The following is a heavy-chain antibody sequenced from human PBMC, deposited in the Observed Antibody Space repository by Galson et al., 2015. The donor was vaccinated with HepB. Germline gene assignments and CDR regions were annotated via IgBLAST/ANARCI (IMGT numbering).Heavy chain of an antibody. D-gene: IGHD3-10*01. CDR3: ARAAGWFDP. CDR2: ITGNGDSK. J-gene: IGHJ5*02. V-gene: IGHV3-11*01. CDR1: GFTFSDYS. Sequence: SLRLSCAASGFTFSDYSMTWIRQAPGKGPEWISDITGNGDSKSYADSVKGRFTISRDNAKKSLYLHMDTLRADDTAIYYCARAAGWFDPWGQGTLVTVSS.